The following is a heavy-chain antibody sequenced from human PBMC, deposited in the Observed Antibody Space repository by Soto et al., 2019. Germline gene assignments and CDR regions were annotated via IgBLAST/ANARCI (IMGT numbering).Heavy chain of an antibody. V-gene: IGHV1-69*12. Sequence: QVQLVQSGAEVKKPGSSVKVSCKASGGTFSSYAISWVRQAPGQGLEWMGGIIPIFGTANYAQKFQGRVTVIADDCTCTAYMELSSLRSEDTDVDYCARGRFDSWFDPWGQGTLVTVSS. D-gene: IGHD3-16*01. CDR3: ARGRFDSWFDP. CDR2: IIPIFGTA. J-gene: IGHJ5*02. CDR1: GGTFSSYA.